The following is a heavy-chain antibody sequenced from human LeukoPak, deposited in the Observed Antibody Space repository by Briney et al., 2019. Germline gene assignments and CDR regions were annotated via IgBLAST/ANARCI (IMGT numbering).Heavy chain of an antibody. V-gene: IGHV3-7*01. Sequence: GGSLRLSCVASRLTFNKYYMSWVRQAPGKGLQWVANINPDGSEKYYVDSVKGRFTISRDNAKNSLYLQMNSLRAEDTAVYYCARTYAYDATGDRGHWGQGTLVTVSS. J-gene: IGHJ4*02. CDR2: INPDGSEK. D-gene: IGHD3-16*01. CDR1: RLTFNKYY. CDR3: ARTYAYDATGDRGH.